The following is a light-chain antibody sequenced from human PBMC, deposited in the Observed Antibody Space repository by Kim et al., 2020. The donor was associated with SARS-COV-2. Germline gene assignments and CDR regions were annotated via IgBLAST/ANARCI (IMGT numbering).Light chain of an antibody. V-gene: IGLV3-1*01. CDR3: QAWDSSTAV. CDR1: KLGDKY. J-gene: IGLJ2*01. CDR2: QDS. Sequence: SYELTQPPSVSVSPGQTASITCSGDKLGDKYACWYQQKPGQSPVLVIYQDSKRPSGIPERFSGSNSGNTATLTISGTQAMDEAVYYCQAWDSSTAVFG.